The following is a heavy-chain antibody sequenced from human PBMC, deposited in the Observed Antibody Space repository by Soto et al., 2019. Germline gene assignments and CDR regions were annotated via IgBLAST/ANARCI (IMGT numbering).Heavy chain of an antibody. CDR1: GASISNNDYY. Sequence: SETLSLTCTVSGASISNNDYYWSWIRQSPGRGLEWIGYIYYSGSTNYNPSLKSRVTISVDTSKNQFSLKLSSVTAADTAVYYCARVEAYCGGDCWNYYYGMDVWGQGTTVTVSS. J-gene: IGHJ6*02. D-gene: IGHD2-21*02. CDR3: ARVEAYCGGDCWNYYYGMDV. CDR2: IYYSGST. V-gene: IGHV4-61*08.